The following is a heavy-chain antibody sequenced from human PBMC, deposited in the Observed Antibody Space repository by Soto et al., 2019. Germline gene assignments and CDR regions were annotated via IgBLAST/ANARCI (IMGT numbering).Heavy chain of an antibody. J-gene: IGHJ6*02. Sequence: SETLSLTCAVYGGSFSGYYWSWIRQPPGKGLEWIGEINHSGSTNYNPSLKSRVTISVDTSKNQFSLKLSSVTAADTAVYYCAPLSVSLSGPYGIHVWGQGTTVTVSS. CDR3: APLSVSLSGPYGIHV. V-gene: IGHV4-34*01. D-gene: IGHD2-15*01. CDR1: GGSFSGYY. CDR2: INHSGST.